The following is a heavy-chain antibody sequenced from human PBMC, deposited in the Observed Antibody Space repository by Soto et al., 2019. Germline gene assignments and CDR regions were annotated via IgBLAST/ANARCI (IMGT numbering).Heavy chain of an antibody. CDR2: IYYSGSA. J-gene: IGHJ6*02. V-gene: IGHV4-61*01. Sequence: PSETLSLTCTVSGGSVSSGSYYWSWIRQPPGKGLEWIGYIYYSGSANYNPSLKSRVTISVDTSKNQFSLKLSSVTAADTAVYYCARSVGYCISTSCYEDYYYGMDVWGQGTTVTVSS. D-gene: IGHD2-2*01. CDR1: GGSVSSGSYY. CDR3: ARSVGYCISTSCYEDYYYGMDV.